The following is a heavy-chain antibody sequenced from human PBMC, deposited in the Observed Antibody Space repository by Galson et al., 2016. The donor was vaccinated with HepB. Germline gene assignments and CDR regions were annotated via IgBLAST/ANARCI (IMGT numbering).Heavy chain of an antibody. D-gene: IGHD6-13*01. V-gene: IGHV3-15*01. J-gene: IGHJ4*02. CDR2: IKSKTDGGTT. CDR3: TTDPYSSSWYGLVNC. CDR1: GFTFSDAW. Sequence: SLRLSCAASGFTFSDAWMSWVRQALGKGLEWVGRIKSKTDGGTTEYAAPVKGRFTISSDDSENTLYLQMNSLKTEDTAVYYCTTDPYSSSWYGLVNCWGQGTLVTVFS.